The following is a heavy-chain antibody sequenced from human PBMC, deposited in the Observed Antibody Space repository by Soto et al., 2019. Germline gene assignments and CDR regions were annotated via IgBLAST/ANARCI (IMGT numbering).Heavy chain of an antibody. CDR2: ISYDGSNK. V-gene: IGHV3-30*18. D-gene: IGHD3-3*01. Sequence: QVQLVESGGGVVQPGRSLRLSCAASGFTFSSYGMHWVRQAPGKGLEWVAVISYDGSNKCYADSVKGRFTISRDNSKNTLYLQMSSLRGEDTAVYYCAKDDGTIVGVVTAHYYGMDVWGQGTTVTVSS. CDR3: AKDDGTIVGVVTAHYYGMDV. CDR1: GFTFSSYG. J-gene: IGHJ6*02.